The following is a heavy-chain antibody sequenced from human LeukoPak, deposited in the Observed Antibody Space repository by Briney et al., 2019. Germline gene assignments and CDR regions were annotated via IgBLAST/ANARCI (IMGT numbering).Heavy chain of an antibody. CDR2: IKSDGSST. V-gene: IGHV3-74*01. CDR1: GFTFSGYW. Sequence: PGGSLRLSCAASGFTFSGYWMHWVRHAPGKGLVWVSRIKSDGSSTTYADSVKGRFTISRDNAKNTLYLQMNSLRAEDTAVYYCARVGYYYDSSGYYEDAFDIWGQGTMVTVSS. CDR3: ARVGYYYDSSGYYEDAFDI. J-gene: IGHJ3*02. D-gene: IGHD3-22*01.